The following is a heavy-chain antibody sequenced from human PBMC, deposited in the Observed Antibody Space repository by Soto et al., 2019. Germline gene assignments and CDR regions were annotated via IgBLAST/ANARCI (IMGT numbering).Heavy chain of an antibody. CDR3: AHKGPEDWPLDY. D-gene: IGHD3-9*01. Sequence: SGPTLVNPTQTLTLTCTFSGFSLNTRGVGVGWIRQPPGKALEWLVLISWDGEKRYSPSLKSRLTITKDTSENQVVLTMTNMDPVDTATYYCAHKGPEDWPLDYWGQGTLVTVSS. CDR1: GFSLNTRGVG. V-gene: IGHV2-5*02. J-gene: IGHJ4*02. CDR2: ISWDGEK.